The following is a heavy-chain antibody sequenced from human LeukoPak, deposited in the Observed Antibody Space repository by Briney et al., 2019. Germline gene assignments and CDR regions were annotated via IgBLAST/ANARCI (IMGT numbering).Heavy chain of an antibody. CDR2: IIPIFGTA. CDR3: ARDLGYHDSSGSNFDY. J-gene: IGHJ4*02. V-gene: IGHV1-69*05. Sequence: SVKVSCKASGGTFSSYAISWVQQAPGQGLEWMGRIIPIFGTANYAQKFQGRVTITTDESTSTAYMELSSLRSEDTAVYYCARDLGYHDSSGSNFDYWGQGTLVTVSS. D-gene: IGHD3-22*01. CDR1: GGTFSSYA.